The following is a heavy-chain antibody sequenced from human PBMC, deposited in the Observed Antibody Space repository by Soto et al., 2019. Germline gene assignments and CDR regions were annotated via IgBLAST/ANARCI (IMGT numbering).Heavy chain of an antibody. V-gene: IGHV4-31*03. CDR2: VRYGGST. J-gene: IGHJ3*01. CDR3: ASHQDCGSGTCYWVRDALDV. D-gene: IGHD2-15*01. CDR1: GGSITSGGFY. Sequence: QVQLQQSGPGLVKPSQTLSLTCTVSGGSITSGGFYWSWIRQRPGEGLEWIGYVRYGGSTYYNPSLKSRLTKSLDTTKNQLSLNLNSVTVADTAMYDCASHQDCGSGTCYWVRDALDVWGQGTMVTVSS.